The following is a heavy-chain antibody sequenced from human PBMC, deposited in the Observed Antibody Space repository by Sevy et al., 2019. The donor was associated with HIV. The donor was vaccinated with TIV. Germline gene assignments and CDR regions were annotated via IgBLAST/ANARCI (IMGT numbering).Heavy chain of an antibody. J-gene: IGHJ4*02. CDR3: AKDTTLRFLEWLFFDY. V-gene: IGHV3-23*01. CDR2: ISGSGGST. CDR1: GFTFSSYA. D-gene: IGHD3-3*01. Sequence: GGSLRLSCAASGFTFSSYAMSWVRQAPGKGLEWVSAISGSGGSTYYADSVKGRFTISRDNSKNTLYLQMNSLRAEDTAVYYCAKDTTLRFLEWLFFDYWGQGTLVTASS.